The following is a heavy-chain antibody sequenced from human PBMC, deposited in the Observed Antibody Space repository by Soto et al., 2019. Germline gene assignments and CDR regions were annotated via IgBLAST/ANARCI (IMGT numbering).Heavy chain of an antibody. D-gene: IGHD6-19*01. CDR3: ARLVFEQWGYYYYYMDV. CDR1: GYSFTSYW. CDR2: IYPGDSDT. J-gene: IGHJ6*03. V-gene: IGHV5-51*01. Sequence: GESLKISCKGSGYSFTSYWIGWVRQMPGKGLEWMGIIYPGDSDTRYSPSFQGQVTISADKSISTAYLQWSSLKASDTAMYYCARLVFEQWGYYYYYMDVWGKGTTVTVSS.